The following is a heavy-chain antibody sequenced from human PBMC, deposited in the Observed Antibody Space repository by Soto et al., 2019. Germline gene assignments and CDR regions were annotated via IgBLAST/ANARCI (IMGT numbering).Heavy chain of an antibody. CDR3: ARTPLVPAADPYYYYYGMDV. J-gene: IGHJ6*02. CDR2: IDPSDSYT. D-gene: IGHD2-2*01. Sequence: GESLKISCKGSGYSFTSYWISWVRQMPGKGLEWMGRIDPSDSYTNYSPSFQGHVTISADKSISTAYLQWSSLKASDTAMYYCARTPLVPAADPYYYYYGMDVWGQGTTVTVSS. V-gene: IGHV5-10-1*01. CDR1: GYSFTSYW.